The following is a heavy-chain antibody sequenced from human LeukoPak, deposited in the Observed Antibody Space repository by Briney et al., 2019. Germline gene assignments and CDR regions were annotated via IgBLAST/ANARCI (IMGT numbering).Heavy chain of an antibody. CDR3: TRVIRGEDFYFGMDV. V-gene: IGHV3-21*06. J-gene: IGHJ6*02. D-gene: IGHD3-10*01. Sequence: GGSLRLSCAASGFDFSDYTMSWARQAPGKGLEWVSSIKSSSRKIYYADSVRGRFTISRDNAKNSLYLHMNNLRAEDTATYHCTRVIRGEDFYFGMDVWGQGTTVTVSS. CDR2: IKSSSRKI. CDR1: GFDFSDYT.